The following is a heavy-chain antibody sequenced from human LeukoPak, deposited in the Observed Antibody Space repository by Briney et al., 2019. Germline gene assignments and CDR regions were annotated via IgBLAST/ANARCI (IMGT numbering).Heavy chain of an antibody. V-gene: IGHV4-30-2*01. J-gene: IGHJ5*02. CDR1: GGSISSGGYS. Sequence: SQTLSLTCAVSGGSISSGGYSWSWIRQPPGKGLEWIGYIYHSGSTYYNPSLKSRVTISVDRSKNQFSLKLSSVTAADTAVYYCARDQGSSGWGATQNWFDPWGQGTLVTVSS. CDR3: ARDQGSSGWGATQNWFDP. D-gene: IGHD6-19*01. CDR2: IYHSGST.